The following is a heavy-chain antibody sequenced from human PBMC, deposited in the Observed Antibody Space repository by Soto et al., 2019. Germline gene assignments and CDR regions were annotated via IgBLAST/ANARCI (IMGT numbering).Heavy chain of an antibody. D-gene: IGHD2-2*01. J-gene: IGHJ4*02. Sequence: SETLSLTCTVSGGSIRSGGYYCSWIRKHPENGLEWVGYIYYSGRTYYNPSLKSRGTISVDTPKNQFSLKRSSVTAADTAVYYCARATIVLVTAATYYFDYWGQGTLVTVS. CDR2: IYYSGRT. CDR3: ARATIVLVTAATYYFDY. CDR1: GGSIRSGGYY. V-gene: IGHV4-31*03.